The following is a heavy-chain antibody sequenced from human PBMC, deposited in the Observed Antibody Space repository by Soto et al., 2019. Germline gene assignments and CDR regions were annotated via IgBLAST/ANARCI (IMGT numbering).Heavy chain of an antibody. Sequence: QVQLVQSGAEVKRPGSSVKVSCKTSGGLLSSYAISWVRQAPGQGLEWMGGSIPTFGTTVYAQNFQGRVSITADRSTGTAYLGLRGLRSQDTAVYYCARGINDYYDGTGPSWDDAFDIWGQGTMVTVSS. CDR1: GGLLSSYA. CDR2: SIPTFGTT. D-gene: IGHD3-22*01. J-gene: IGHJ3*02. V-gene: IGHV1-69*06. CDR3: ARGINDYYDGTGPSWDDAFDI.